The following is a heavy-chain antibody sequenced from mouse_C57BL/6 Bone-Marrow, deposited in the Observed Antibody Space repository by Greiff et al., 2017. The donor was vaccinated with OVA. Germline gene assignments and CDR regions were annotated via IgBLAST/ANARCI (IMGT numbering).Heavy chain of an antibody. CDR1: GFSLTSYA. V-gene: IGHV2-9-1*01. Sequence: VKLMESGPGLVAPSQSLSITCTVSGFSLTSYAISWVRQPPGKGLEWLGVIWTGGGTTYNSATHPRVCISKDNSKSQVFLKMNSLQTTDTARYYCARNCLSTIVTTGGAYGGQGTLVTVSA. J-gene: IGHJ3*01. D-gene: IGHD2-2*01. CDR2: IWTGGGT. CDR3: ARNCLSTIVTTGGAY.